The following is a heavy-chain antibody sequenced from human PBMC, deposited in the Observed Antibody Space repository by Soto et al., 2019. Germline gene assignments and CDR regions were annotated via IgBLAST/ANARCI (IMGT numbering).Heavy chain of an antibody. J-gene: IGHJ6*02. Sequence: QVQLVESGGGVVQPGRSLRLSCAASGFTFSSYGMHWVRQAPGKGLEWVAVIWYDGSNKYYADSVKGRFTISRDNSKNTLYLQMNSLRAEDTAVYYCARGGEGSGSYYPYYYYGMDVWGQGTTVTVSS. CDR3: ARGGEGSGSYYPYYYYGMDV. V-gene: IGHV3-33*01. CDR1: GFTFSSYG. CDR2: IWYDGSNK. D-gene: IGHD3-10*01.